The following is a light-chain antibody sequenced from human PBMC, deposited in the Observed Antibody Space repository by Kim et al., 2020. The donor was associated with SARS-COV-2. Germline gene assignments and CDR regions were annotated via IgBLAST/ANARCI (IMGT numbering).Light chain of an antibody. CDR2: RND. J-gene: IGLJ3*02. V-gene: IGLV1-47*01. Sequence: GQGVTISCSGGSYNIGIFYVYWYQQVPGTSPKLLIYRNDQRASGVPDRFSASKSGTSATLAISGLRSEDEADYYCATWGDSVSGRVFGGGTQLTVL. CDR3: ATWGDSVSGRV. CDR1: SYNIGIFY.